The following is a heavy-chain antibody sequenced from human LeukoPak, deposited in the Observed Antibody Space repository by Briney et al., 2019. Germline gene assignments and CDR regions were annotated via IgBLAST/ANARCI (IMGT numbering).Heavy chain of an antibody. D-gene: IGHD3/OR15-3a*01. J-gene: IGHJ4*02. V-gene: IGHV3-11*01. CDR1: GFTLSDYY. CDR3: ARRRDFIDY. CDR2: SSSSGSTI. Sequence: PGGSLRLSCAASGFTLSDYYMSWIRQAPGKGLEWVSYSSSSGSTIYYADSVKGRFAISRGNAKNSLYLQMNSLRAEDTAVYYCARRRDFIDYWGQGTLVTVSS.